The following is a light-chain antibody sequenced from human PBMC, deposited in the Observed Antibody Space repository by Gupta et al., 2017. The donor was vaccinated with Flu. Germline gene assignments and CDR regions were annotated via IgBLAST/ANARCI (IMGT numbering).Light chain of an antibody. V-gene: IGKV3-11*01. J-gene: IGKJ4*01. CDR3: QQPSNWHPVT. CDR2: DAS. Sequence: EIVFTQSPATLSLSPGERATLSCRASQSVRSYLAWYKQKPGQAPRLLIYDASNSYTGVAARFSGGGCGKNLALTNSSRVQEDFAGYYYQQPSNWHPVTFGRGTKVEIK. CDR1: QSVRSY.